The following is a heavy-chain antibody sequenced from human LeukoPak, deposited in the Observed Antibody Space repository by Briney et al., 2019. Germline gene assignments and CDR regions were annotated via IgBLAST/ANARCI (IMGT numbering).Heavy chain of an antibody. CDR3: ARSDGIVGEEAWFDP. D-gene: IGHD1-26*01. CDR2: IFSSDIT. J-gene: IGHJ5*02. Sequence: SETLSLTCSVSGGSISTFHWHWIRQPPGKGLEWVGYIFSSDITNYNPSLRSRVTISVDTSKNQFSLKLRSVTAADTAVYFCARSDGIVGEEAWFDPWGQGTLVTVSS. CDR1: GGSISTFH. V-gene: IGHV4-4*09.